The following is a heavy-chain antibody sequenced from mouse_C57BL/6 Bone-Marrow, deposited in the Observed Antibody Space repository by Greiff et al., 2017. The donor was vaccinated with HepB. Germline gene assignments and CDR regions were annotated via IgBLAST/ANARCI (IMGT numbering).Heavy chain of an antibody. V-gene: IGHV4-1*01. Sequence: EVMLVESGGGLVQPGGSLKLSCAASGIDFSRYWMSWVRRAPGKGLEWIGEINPNSSTINYAPSLKDKFIISRDNAKNTLYLQMSKVRSEDTALYYCARGGDGYYLYAMDYWGQGTSVTVSS. CDR3: ARGGDGYYLYAMDY. CDR1: GIDFSRYW. J-gene: IGHJ4*01. D-gene: IGHD2-3*01. CDR2: INPNSSTI.